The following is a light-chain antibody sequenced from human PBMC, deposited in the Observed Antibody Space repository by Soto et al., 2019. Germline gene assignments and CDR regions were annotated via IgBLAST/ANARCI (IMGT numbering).Light chain of an antibody. Sequence: DIQMTRSPSSLSASVGDRVTITCRASQSISSYLNWYQQKPGKAPKLLIYAGSSLQSGVPSRFSGRGSGADFTLTISSLQPEDFATYYCQQTYSIPVTFGQGTKLEIK. J-gene: IGKJ2*01. CDR3: QQTYSIPVT. V-gene: IGKV1-39*01. CDR2: AGS. CDR1: QSISSY.